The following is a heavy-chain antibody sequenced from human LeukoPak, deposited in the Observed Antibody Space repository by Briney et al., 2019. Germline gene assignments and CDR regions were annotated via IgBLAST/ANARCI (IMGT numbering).Heavy chain of an antibody. D-gene: IGHD5-18*01. CDR1: GFTFSDYY. Sequence: PGGSLRLSCAASGFTFSDYYMSWIRQAPGKGLEGVSYISSSGSTIYYADSVKGRFTISRDNAKNSLYLQMNSLRAEDTAVYYCARVVWDTAMVLYYYYYYMDVWGKGTTVTVSS. CDR3: ARVVWDTAMVLYYYYYYMDV. CDR2: ISSSGSTI. V-gene: IGHV3-11*01. J-gene: IGHJ6*03.